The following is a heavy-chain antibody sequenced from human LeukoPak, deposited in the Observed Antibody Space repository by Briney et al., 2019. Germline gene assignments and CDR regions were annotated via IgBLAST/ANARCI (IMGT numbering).Heavy chain of an antibody. Sequence: ASVKVSCKASGGTFSSYAISWVRQAPGQGLEWMGWINTNTGNPTYAQGFTGRFVFSLDTSVSTAYLQISSLKAEDTAVYYCARVGRVLWFGEYSWFDPWGQGTLVTVSS. V-gene: IGHV7-4-1*02. CDR3: ARVGRVLWFGEYSWFDP. CDR1: GGTFSSYA. D-gene: IGHD3-10*01. J-gene: IGHJ5*02. CDR2: INTNTGNP.